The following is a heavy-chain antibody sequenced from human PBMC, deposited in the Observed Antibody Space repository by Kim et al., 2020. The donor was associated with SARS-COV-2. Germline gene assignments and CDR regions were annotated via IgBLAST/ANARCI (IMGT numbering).Heavy chain of an antibody. D-gene: IGHD3-10*01. CDR1: GYSFTSYW. CDR3: ARQRFGELSTYYYYYGMDV. CDR2: IDPSDSYT. Sequence: GESLKISCKGSGYSFTSYWISWVRQMPGKGLEWMGRIDPSDSYTNYSPSFQGHVTISADKSISTAYLQWSSLKASDTAMYYCARQRFGELSTYYYYYGMDVWGQGTTVTVSS. V-gene: IGHV5-10-1*01. J-gene: IGHJ6*02.